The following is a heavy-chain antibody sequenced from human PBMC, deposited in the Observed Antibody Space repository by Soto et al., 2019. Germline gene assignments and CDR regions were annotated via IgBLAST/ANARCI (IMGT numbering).Heavy chain of an antibody. V-gene: IGHV3-23*01. CDR1: GFTFSSYA. Sequence: GGSLRLSCAASGFTFSSYAMSWVRQAPGKGLEWVSAISGSGGSTYYADSVKGRFTISRDNSKNTLYLQMNSLRAEDTAVYYCAIYPRTIFGLRKYLDYWGQGTLVPVSS. J-gene: IGHJ4*02. CDR2: ISGSGGST. D-gene: IGHD3-3*01. CDR3: AIYPRTIFGLRKYLDY.